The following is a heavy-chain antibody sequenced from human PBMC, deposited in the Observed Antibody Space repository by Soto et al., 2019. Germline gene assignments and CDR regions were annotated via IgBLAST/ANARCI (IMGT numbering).Heavy chain of an antibody. Sequence: KPSETLSLTCTVSGGSISSSSWSWIRQPPGRGLEWIGYIYNNGRTDYNPSLKSRVTISVDTSKHHFSLKLSSVTPADTAVYYCARARFCTSTSCYHYFDFWGQGTLVTVSS. CDR3: ARARFCTSTSCYHYFDF. D-gene: IGHD2-2*01. CDR1: GGSISSSS. V-gene: IGHV4-59*01. J-gene: IGHJ4*02. CDR2: IYNNGRT.